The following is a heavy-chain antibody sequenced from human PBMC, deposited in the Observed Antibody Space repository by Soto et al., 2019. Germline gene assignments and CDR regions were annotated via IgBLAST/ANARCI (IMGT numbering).Heavy chain of an antibody. Sequence: GGSLRLSCAASGFTFSSYWMSWVRQAPGKGLEWVANIKQDGSEKYYVDSVKGRFTISRDNAKNSLYLQMNSLRAEDTAVYYCARVAIDWNYSYYYGMDVWGQGTTVTVSS. D-gene: IGHD1-1*01. CDR1: GFTFSSYW. V-gene: IGHV3-7*05. CDR2: IKQDGSEK. CDR3: ARVAIDWNYSYYYGMDV. J-gene: IGHJ6*02.